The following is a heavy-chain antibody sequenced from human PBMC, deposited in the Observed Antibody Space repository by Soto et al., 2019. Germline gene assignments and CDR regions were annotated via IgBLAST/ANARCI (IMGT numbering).Heavy chain of an antibody. D-gene: IGHD2-15*01. CDR3: ARAPPVAASYYYGMDV. J-gene: IGHJ6*02. Sequence: PSETLSLTCTVSGGSISSGGYYWSWIRQHPGKGLEWIGYIYYSGSTYYNPSLKSRVTISVDTSKNQFSLKLSSVTAADTAVYYRARAPPVAASYYYGMDVWGQGTTVTVSS. CDR2: IYYSGST. V-gene: IGHV4-31*03. CDR1: GGSISSGGYY.